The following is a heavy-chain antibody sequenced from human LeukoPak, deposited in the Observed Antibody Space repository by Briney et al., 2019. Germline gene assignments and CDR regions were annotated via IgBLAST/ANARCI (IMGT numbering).Heavy chain of an antibody. V-gene: IGHV3-7*01. CDR3: ARGFLVL. Sequence: GGSLRLSCVASGFSFNNFGMSWVRQAPGKGLEWVANIKQDGSAKYYVDSVKGRFTISRDNAKNSLHLQMNSLRAEDTAVYYRARGFLVLWGQGTLVTVSS. D-gene: IGHD3-3*01. CDR2: IKQDGSAK. CDR1: GFSFNNFG. J-gene: IGHJ4*02.